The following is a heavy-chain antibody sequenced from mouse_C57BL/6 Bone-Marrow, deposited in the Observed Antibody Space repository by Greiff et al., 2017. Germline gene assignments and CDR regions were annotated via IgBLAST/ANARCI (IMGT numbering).Heavy chain of an antibody. D-gene: IGHD2-4*01. V-gene: IGHV1-59*01. CDR1: GYTFTSYW. Sequence: QVQLQQSGAELVRPGTSVKLSCKASGYTFTSYWMHWVKQRPGQGLEWIGVIDPSDSYTNYNQKFKGKATLTVDTSSSTAYMQLSSLTSEDSAVYYCAREGYDYGDVWGTGTTVTVSS. J-gene: IGHJ1*03. CDR3: AREGYDYGDV. CDR2: IDPSDSYT.